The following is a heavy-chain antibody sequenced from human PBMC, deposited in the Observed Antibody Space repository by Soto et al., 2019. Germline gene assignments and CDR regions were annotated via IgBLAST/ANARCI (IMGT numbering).Heavy chain of an antibody. J-gene: IGHJ6*03. CDR1: GGSISSYY. D-gene: IGHD6-19*01. CDR3: AREGPQEWLVRPHGYYYYMDV. Sequence: SETLSLTCTVSGGSISSYYWSWIRQPPGKGLEWIGYIYYSGSTNYNPSLKSRVTISVDTSKNQFSLKLSSVTAADTAVYYCAREGPQEWLVRPHGYYYYMDVWGKGTTVTVS. CDR2: IYYSGST. V-gene: IGHV4-59*01.